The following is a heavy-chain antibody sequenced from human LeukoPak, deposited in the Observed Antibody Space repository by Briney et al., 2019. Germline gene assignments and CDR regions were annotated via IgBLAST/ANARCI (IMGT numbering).Heavy chain of an antibody. Sequence: GGSLRLSCAASGFTFSSYAMSWVRQVPGKGLEWVPVIYNDGSAYYADSVKGRFTISRDNAENSLYLQMNSLRVEDTAVYYCARAPTVLVGYCSSSSCQADYWGQGTLVTVSS. CDR2: IYNDGSA. V-gene: IGHV3-66*01. CDR3: ARAPTVLVGYCSSSSCQADY. D-gene: IGHD2-2*01. J-gene: IGHJ4*02. CDR1: GFTFSSYA.